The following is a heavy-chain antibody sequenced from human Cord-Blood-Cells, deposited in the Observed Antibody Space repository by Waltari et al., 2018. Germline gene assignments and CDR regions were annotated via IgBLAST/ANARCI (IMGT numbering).Heavy chain of an antibody. Sequence: QVQLQQWGAGLLKPSETLFLTCAVYGGSFSGYYWSWIRQPPGKGRGWIGEINHSGSTNTHPALKSRVTISVDTSKNQFSLKLSSVTAADTAVYYCARVFAMSYDSSGYYFDYWGQGTLVTVSS. D-gene: IGHD3-22*01. J-gene: IGHJ4*02. CDR2: INHSGST. CDR1: GGSFSGYY. CDR3: ARVFAMSYDSSGYYFDY. V-gene: IGHV4-34*01.